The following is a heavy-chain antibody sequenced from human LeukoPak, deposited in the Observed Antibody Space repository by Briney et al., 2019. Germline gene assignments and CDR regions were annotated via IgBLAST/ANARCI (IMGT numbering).Heavy chain of an antibody. V-gene: IGHV3-21*01. D-gene: IGHD6-6*01. Sequence: SGGSLRLSCAASGLTFSSYSMNWVRQAPGKGLEWVSSISSSSSYIYYADSVKGRFTISRDNAKNSLYLQMNSLRAEDTAVYYCARGRVVPYYFDYWGQGTLVTVSS. J-gene: IGHJ4*02. CDR3: ARGRVVPYYFDY. CDR1: GLTFSSYS. CDR2: ISSSSSYI.